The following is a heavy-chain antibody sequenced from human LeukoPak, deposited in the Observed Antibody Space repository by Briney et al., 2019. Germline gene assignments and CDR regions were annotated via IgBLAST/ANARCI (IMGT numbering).Heavy chain of an antibody. Sequence: QPGGSLRLSCAASGFTFSSFEMNWVRQAPGKGLEWVSYITSSASTIYYAESVKGRFTISRDNAKNSLFLQMNSLRVEDTAVYFCARDVGGGYHLFTENRWGQGTLVTVSS. CDR1: GFTFSSFE. CDR2: ITSSASTI. D-gene: IGHD3-22*01. V-gene: IGHV3-48*03. J-gene: IGHJ1*01. CDR3: ARDVGGGYHLFTENR.